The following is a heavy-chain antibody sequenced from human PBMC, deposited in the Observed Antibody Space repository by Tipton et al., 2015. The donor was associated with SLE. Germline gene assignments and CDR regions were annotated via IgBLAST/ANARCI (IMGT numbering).Heavy chain of an antibody. J-gene: IGHJ1*01. Sequence: QVQLVQSGAEVKKPGASVKVSCKASGYTFTSYAMHWVRQAPGQRLEWMGWINAGNGNTKYSQKFQGRVTITRDTSASTAYMELSSLRSEDTAVYYCARGGITGTAGQHWGQGTLVTVSS. CDR1: GYTFTSYA. CDR3: ARGGITGTAGQH. V-gene: IGHV1-3*01. D-gene: IGHD1-7*01. CDR2: INAGNGNT.